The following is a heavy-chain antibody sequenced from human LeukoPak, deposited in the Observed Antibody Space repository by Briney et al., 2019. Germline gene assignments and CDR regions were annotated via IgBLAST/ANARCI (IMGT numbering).Heavy chain of an antibody. Sequence: GGSLRLSCAASGFTLSDYYMTWIRQAPGKGLEWVSYISSSGSTRYYADSVKGRFTISRDNANNSLYLQMNSLRVEDTAVYYCARAEASGTYGGYWGQGTLVTVSS. D-gene: IGHD3-10*01. CDR2: ISSSGSTR. CDR1: GFTLSDYY. V-gene: IGHV3-11*01. J-gene: IGHJ4*02. CDR3: ARAEASGTYGGY.